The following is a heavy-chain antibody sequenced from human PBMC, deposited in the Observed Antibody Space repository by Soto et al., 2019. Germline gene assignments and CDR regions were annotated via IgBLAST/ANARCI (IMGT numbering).Heavy chain of an antibody. CDR2: ISAYNGNT. D-gene: IGHD2-8*01. J-gene: IGHJ6*02. CDR3: ARAVIVLMVYQPLDYYGMDV. Sequence: GASVKVSCKASGYTFTSYGISWVRQAPGQGLEWMGWISAYNGNTNYAQKLQGRVTMTTDTSTSTAYMELRSLRSDDTAVYYCARAVIVLMVYQPLDYYGMDVWGQGTTVTVSS. V-gene: IGHV1-18*01. CDR1: GYTFTSYG.